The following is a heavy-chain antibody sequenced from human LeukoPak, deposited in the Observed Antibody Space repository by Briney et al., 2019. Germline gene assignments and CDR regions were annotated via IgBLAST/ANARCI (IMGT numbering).Heavy chain of an antibody. D-gene: IGHD6-13*01. CDR2: IKQDGSEK. V-gene: IGHV3-7*01. CDR3: ALSRTLDY. Sequence: GGSLRLSCAASGFTFSSYWMTWVRQAPGKGLGWVAKIKQDGSEKYYVDSVKGRFTISRDNAKNSLYLQMNSLRAEDTAVYYCALSRTLDYWGQGTLVTVSS. CDR1: GFTFSSYW. J-gene: IGHJ4*02.